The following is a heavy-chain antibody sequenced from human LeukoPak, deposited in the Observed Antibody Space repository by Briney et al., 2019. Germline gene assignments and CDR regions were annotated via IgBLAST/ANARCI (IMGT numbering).Heavy chain of an antibody. J-gene: IGHJ4*02. CDR1: GFTFSSYA. D-gene: IGHD5-24*01. CDR3: AKEGRQTWLQTDPTNY. CDR2: ISGSGGST. Sequence: GGPLRLSCEASGFTFSSYAMSWVRQAPGKGLEWVSPISGSGGSTYYADAVKGRFTISRDNSKNTRYLQMNSLRAEDTAVYYCAKEGRQTWLQTDPTNYWGEGTLGTVSS. V-gene: IGHV3-23*01.